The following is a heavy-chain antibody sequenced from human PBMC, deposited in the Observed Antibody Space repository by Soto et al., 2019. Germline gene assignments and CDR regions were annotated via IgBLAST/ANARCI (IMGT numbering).Heavy chain of an antibody. V-gene: IGHV4-31*03. CDR3: ARGRVDVLFRDS. CDR1: GGSISSECYS. CDR2: IYSSGNT. Sequence: HVQLRESGPGLVKPSQTLSLTCTVSGGSISSECYSWNWIRPLQGKGLEWIGYIYSSGNTYSKPSLKSRVSISMDTSSNGFSLTLTSVTAADTAIYFCARGRVDVLFRDSWGQGIPVTVSS. J-gene: IGHJ4*02.